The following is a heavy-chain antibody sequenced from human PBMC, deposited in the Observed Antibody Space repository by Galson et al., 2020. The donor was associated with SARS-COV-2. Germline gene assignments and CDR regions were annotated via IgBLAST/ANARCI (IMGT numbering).Heavy chain of an antibody. CDR2: INSDSSTI. J-gene: IGHJ4*02. CDR3: AGALAI. CDR1: GFTFSKYW. V-gene: IGHV3-74*01. Sequence: GGSLRLSCAASGFTFSKYWMHWVRQTPGKGLEWVSRINSDSSTITYADSVKGRFTISRDNAKNTLYLQMNSLRSEDTAFYYCAGALAIWGQGTLVTVSS.